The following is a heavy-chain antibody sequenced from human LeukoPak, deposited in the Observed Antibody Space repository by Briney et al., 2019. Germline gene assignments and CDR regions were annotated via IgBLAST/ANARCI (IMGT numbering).Heavy chain of an antibody. CDR3: ATRIVVVPAAPFHP. CDR1: GYTLTELS. J-gene: IGHJ5*02. D-gene: IGHD2-2*01. V-gene: IGHV1-24*01. Sequence: GASVKVSCTVSGYTLTELSMHWVRQAPGKGREWRGGFDPEDGETIYAQKFQGRVTMTEDTSTDTAYMELSSLRSEDTAVYYYATRIVVVPAAPFHPWGQGTLVTVSS. CDR2: FDPEDGET.